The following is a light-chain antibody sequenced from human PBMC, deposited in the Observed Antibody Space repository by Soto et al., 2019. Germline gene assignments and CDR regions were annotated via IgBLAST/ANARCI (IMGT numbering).Light chain of an antibody. Sequence: EIVMTQSPATLSVSPGERATLSCRASQSVSSNLAWYQQKPGQAPRLLIYGASTRATGIPARFSGSGSGTEFTLTIRSLQSEDFAVYYCQQYNNLPPITFGQGTRLEIK. J-gene: IGKJ5*01. CDR3: QQYNNLPPIT. V-gene: IGKV3-15*01. CDR1: QSVSSN. CDR2: GAS.